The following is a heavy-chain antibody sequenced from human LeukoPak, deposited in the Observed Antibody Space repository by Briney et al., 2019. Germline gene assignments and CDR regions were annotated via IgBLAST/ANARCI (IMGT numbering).Heavy chain of an antibody. CDR3: AKGSIGYSHGYTDY. D-gene: IGHD5-18*01. CDR1: GFTFSSYG. CDR2: IRYDGSNK. V-gene: IGHV3-30*02. J-gene: IGHJ4*02. Sequence: GGSLRLSCAASGFTFSSYGMHWVRQAPGKGLEWVAFIRYDGSNKYNADSVKGRFTISRDNSKNTLYLQMNSLRAEDTALYYCAKGSIGYSHGYTDYWDQGTLVTVSS.